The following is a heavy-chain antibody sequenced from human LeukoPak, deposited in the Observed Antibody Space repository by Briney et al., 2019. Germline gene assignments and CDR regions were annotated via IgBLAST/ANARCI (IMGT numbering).Heavy chain of an antibody. J-gene: IGHJ4*02. CDR3: ARVPIGYCSSTSCSHFDY. D-gene: IGHD2-2*01. V-gene: IGHV4-31*03. Sequence: TLSLTCTVSGGSISSGGYYWSWIRQHPGKGLEWIGYIYYSGSTYYNPSLKSRVTISVDTSKNQFSLKLSSVTAADTAVYYCARVPIGYCSSTSCSHFDYWGQGTLVTVSS. CDR1: GGSISSGGYY. CDR2: IYYSGST.